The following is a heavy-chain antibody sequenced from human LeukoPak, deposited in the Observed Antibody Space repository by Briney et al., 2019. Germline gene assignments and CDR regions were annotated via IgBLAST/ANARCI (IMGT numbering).Heavy chain of an antibody. CDR1: GGSFSGYY. CDR3: ARSSGYVFDY. J-gene: IGHJ4*02. D-gene: IGHD3-22*01. CDR2: INHSGST. Sequence: PSETLSLTCAVYGGSFSGYYWSWIRQPPGKGLEWIGEINHSGSTNYNPSLKSRVTISVDTSKNQFSLKLSSVTAADTAVYYCARSSGYVFDYWGQGTLVTVSS. V-gene: IGHV4-34*01.